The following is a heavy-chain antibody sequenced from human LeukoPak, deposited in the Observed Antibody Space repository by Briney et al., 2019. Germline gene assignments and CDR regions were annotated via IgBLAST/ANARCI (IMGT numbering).Heavy chain of an antibody. J-gene: IGHJ4*02. CDR2: INTNTGNP. V-gene: IGHV7-4-1*02. Sequence: ASVKVSCKASGYTFTSYAMNWVRQAPGQGLEWMGWINTNTGNPTYAQGFTGRFVFSLDTSVSTAYLQISSLKAEDTAVYYCARDGITLVRGEVNHDYWGQGTLVTVSS. CDR3: ARDGITLVRGEVNHDY. CDR1: GYTFTSYA. D-gene: IGHD3-10*01.